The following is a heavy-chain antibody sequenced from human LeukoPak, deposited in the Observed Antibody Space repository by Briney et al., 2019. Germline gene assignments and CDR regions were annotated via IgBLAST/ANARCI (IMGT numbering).Heavy chain of an antibody. D-gene: IGHD6-19*01. CDR3: TRVVAGLHLSYYFDY. CDR1: GFTCGDYA. CDR2: IRSKAYGGTT. V-gene: IGHV3-49*04. Sequence: GGSLRFSCTDSGFTCGDYAMSWVRQAPGKGLEWVGFIRSKAYGGTTEYAASVKGRFTISRDDSKSIAYLQMNSLKTEDTAVYYCTRVVAGLHLSYYFDYWGQGTLVTVSS. J-gene: IGHJ4*02.